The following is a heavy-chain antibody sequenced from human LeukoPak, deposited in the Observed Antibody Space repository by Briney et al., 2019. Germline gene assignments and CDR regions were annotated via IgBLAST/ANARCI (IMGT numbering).Heavy chain of an antibody. CDR2: IRQDGSEK. J-gene: IGHJ4*02. Sequence: GGSLRLSCAASGFTFSDYWMTWVRQAPGKGLEWVANIRQDGSEKYHVDSVKGRFAISRDNAKNSVYLQMNSLRAEDTAVYYCARISCSRSSCYGVYDYWGQGSLVTVSS. CDR1: GFTFSDYW. CDR3: ARISCSRSSCYGVYDY. V-gene: IGHV3-7*01. D-gene: IGHD2-15*01.